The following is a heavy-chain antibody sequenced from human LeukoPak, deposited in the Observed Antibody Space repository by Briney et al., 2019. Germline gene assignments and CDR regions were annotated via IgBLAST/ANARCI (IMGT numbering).Heavy chain of an antibody. J-gene: IGHJ4*02. D-gene: IGHD5-18*01. CDR1: GYTFTNYY. Sequence: ASVKVSCKASGYTFTNYYMHWVRQAPGQGLEWMGIINPSGDGTSYAQQFQGRVTMTRDTSTSTLYMVLSSLRSEDTAVYCCARVDTALGPDYWGQGTQVTVSS. CDR3: ARVDTALGPDY. V-gene: IGHV1-46*01. CDR2: INPSGDGT.